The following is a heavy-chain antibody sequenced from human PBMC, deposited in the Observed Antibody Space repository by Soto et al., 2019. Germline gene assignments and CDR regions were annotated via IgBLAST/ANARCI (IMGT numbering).Heavy chain of an antibody. J-gene: IGHJ3*02. Sequence: ASETLSLTCTVSGGSISSGGYYWSWIRQHPGKGLEWIGYIYYSGSTYYNPSLKSRVTISVDTSKNQFSLKLSSVTAADTAVYYCASRGRASARRRAAFDIWGQGTMVTVSS. CDR1: GGSISSGGYY. D-gene: IGHD6-6*01. V-gene: IGHV4-31*03. CDR3: ASRGRASARRRAAFDI. CDR2: IYYSGST.